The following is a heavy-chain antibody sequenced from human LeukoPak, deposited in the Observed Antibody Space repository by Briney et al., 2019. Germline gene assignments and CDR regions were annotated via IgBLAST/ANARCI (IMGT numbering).Heavy chain of an antibody. V-gene: IGHV4-34*01. CDR1: GGSFSGYY. CDR2: INHRGST. D-gene: IGHD6-13*01. Sequence: SETLSLTCAVYGGSFSGYYWSWIRQPPGKGLEWIGEINHRGSTNYNPSLKSRVTISVDTSKNQFSLKLSSVTAADTAVYYCARAGVVAAAFDYWGQGTLVTVSS. J-gene: IGHJ4*02. CDR3: ARAGVVAAAFDY.